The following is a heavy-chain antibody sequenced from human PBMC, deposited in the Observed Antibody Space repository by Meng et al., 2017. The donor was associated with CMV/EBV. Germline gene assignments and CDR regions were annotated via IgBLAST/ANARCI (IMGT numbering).Heavy chain of an antibody. Sequence: GESLKISCAASGFTLSSYGMHWVRQAPGKGLEWVSSISSSSSYIYYADSVKGRFTISRDNAKNSLYLQMNSLRAEDTAVYYCARGPSSYSSSWYRWFDPWGQGTLVTVSS. CDR1: GFTLSSYG. D-gene: IGHD6-13*01. V-gene: IGHV3-21*01. J-gene: IGHJ5*02. CDR3: ARGPSSYSSSWYRWFDP. CDR2: ISSSSSYI.